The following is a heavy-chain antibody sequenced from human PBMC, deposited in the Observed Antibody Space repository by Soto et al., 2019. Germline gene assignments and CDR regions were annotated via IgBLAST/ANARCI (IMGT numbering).Heavy chain of an antibody. J-gene: IGHJ3*02. D-gene: IGHD6-19*01. CDR3: AKDKGNSGWYPPDAFDI. V-gene: IGHV4-59*12. CDR1: GGSINNYY. CDR2: IYHSGST. Sequence: SETLSLTCSVSGGSINNYYWNWIRQPPGKGLEWIGYIYHSGSTYYNPSLKSRVTISVDRSKNQFSLRLSSVTAADTAVYYCAKDKGNSGWYPPDAFDIWGQGTMVTVSS.